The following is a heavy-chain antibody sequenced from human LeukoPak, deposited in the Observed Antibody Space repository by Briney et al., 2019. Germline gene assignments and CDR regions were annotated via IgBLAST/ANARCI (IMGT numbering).Heavy chain of an antibody. Sequence: GGSLRLSCAASGFTFSSYGMHWVRQAPGNGLDWVAVIWYDGSNKYYADSVKGRFTISRDNSKNTLYLQMNSLRAEDTAVYYCAKSLGDGGDFDYWGQGTLVTVSS. D-gene: IGHD4-23*01. J-gene: IGHJ4*02. CDR3: AKSLGDGGDFDY. CDR2: IWYDGSNK. CDR1: GFTFSSYG. V-gene: IGHV3-33*06.